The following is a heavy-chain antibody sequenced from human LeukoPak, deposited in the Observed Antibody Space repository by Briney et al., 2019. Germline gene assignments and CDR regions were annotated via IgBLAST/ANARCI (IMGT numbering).Heavy chain of an antibody. D-gene: IGHD1-26*01. V-gene: IGHV3-15*01. CDR3: AKSLKGRAIVGATTGGDDAFDI. CDR2: IKSKTDGGTT. Sequence: NPGGSLRLSCAASGFTFSNAWMSWVRQAPGKGLEWVGRIKSKTDGGTTDYAAPVKGRFTISRDDSKNTLYLQMNSLRAEDTAVYYCAKSLKGRAIVGATTGGDDAFDIWGQGTMVTVSS. CDR1: GFTFSNAW. J-gene: IGHJ3*02.